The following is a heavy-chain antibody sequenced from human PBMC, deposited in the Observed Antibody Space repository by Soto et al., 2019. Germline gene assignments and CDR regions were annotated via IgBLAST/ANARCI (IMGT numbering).Heavy chain of an antibody. J-gene: IGHJ6*02. CDR2: INPNSGDT. CDR1: GYTFTGYY. V-gene: IGHV1-2*02. CDR3: AREGAAPYYYYGMDV. Sequence: ASVKVSCKASGYTFTGYYMHWVRQAPGQGLEWMGWINPNSGDTNYAQTFQGRVTMTTDTSTSTAYMELRSLRSDDTAVYYCAREGAAPYYYYGMDVWGQGTPVTVSS. D-gene: IGHD6-25*01.